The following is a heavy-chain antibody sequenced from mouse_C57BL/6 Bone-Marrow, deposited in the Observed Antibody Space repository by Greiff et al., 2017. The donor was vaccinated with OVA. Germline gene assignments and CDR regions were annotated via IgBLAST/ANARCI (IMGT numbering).Heavy chain of an antibody. CDR2: INPGSGGT. CDR3: ARWAVVSTPYYYAMDY. Sequence: QVQLQQSGAELVRPGTSVKVSCKASGYAFTNYLIEWVKQRPGQGLEWIGVINPGSGGTNYNEKFKGKATLTADKSSSTAYMQLSSLTSEDSAVYFCARWAVVSTPYYYAMDYWGQGTSVTVSS. V-gene: IGHV1-54*01. D-gene: IGHD1-1*01. CDR1: GYAFTNYL. J-gene: IGHJ4*01.